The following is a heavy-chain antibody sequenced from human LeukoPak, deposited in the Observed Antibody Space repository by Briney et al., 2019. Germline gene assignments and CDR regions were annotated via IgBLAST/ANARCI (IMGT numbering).Heavy chain of an antibody. Sequence: PSETLSLTCTVSGGSISSGSYYWSWIRQPAGKGLEWIGRIYTSGSTNYNPSLKSRVTISVDTSKNQFSLKLSSVTAADTAVYYCAGLYGSRKYYFDYWGQGTLVTVSS. CDR3: AGLYGSRKYYFDY. J-gene: IGHJ4*02. CDR2: IYTSGST. V-gene: IGHV4-61*02. CDR1: GGSISSGSYY. D-gene: IGHD3-10*01.